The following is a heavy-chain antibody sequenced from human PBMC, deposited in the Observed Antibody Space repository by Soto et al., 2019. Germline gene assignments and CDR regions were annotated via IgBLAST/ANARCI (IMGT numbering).Heavy chain of an antibody. Sequence: ASETLSLTCTVSGGSISSYYWSWIRQPPGKGLEWIGYIYYSGSTNYNPSLKSRVTISVDTSKNQFSLKLSSVTAADTAVYYCARDREGSSAHYYYYYGMDVWGQGTTVTVSS. J-gene: IGHJ6*02. D-gene: IGHD6-6*01. CDR3: ARDREGSSAHYYYYYGMDV. V-gene: IGHV4-59*01. CDR1: GGSISSYY. CDR2: IYYSGST.